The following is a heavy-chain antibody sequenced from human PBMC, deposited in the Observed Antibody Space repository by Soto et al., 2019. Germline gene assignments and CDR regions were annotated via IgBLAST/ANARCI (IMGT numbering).Heavy chain of an antibody. CDR3: ARDKRDLRFLEWSYYFDF. Sequence: VQLVESGGGMVQPGRSLRLSCAASGFTFSSSAMHWVRQAPGKGQEWVAVISYDGSNKYYADSVKGRFTISRDNSKNTLYLQMNSLRAEDTAVYYCARDKRDLRFLEWSYYFDFWGQGTLVTVSS. CDR2: ISYDGSNK. CDR1: GFTFSSSA. V-gene: IGHV3-30-3*01. J-gene: IGHJ4*02. D-gene: IGHD3-3*01.